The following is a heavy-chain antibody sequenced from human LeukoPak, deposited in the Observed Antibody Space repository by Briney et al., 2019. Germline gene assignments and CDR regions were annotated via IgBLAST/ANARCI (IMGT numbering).Heavy chain of an antibody. CDR2: IYYSGST. Sequence: SETLSLTCTVSGGSISSYYWSWIRQPPGKGLEWIGYIYYSGSTNYNPSLKSRVTISVDTSKNQFSLKLSSVTAADTAVYYCARQKGSSSWGPYNWFDPWGQGTLVTVSS. J-gene: IGHJ5*02. D-gene: IGHD6-13*01. CDR3: ARQKGSSSWGPYNWFDP. V-gene: IGHV4-59*08. CDR1: GGSISSYY.